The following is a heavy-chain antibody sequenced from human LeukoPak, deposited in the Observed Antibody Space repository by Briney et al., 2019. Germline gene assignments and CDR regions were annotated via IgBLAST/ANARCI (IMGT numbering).Heavy chain of an antibody. Sequence: ASVKVSCEASGYTFTSYGINWVRQALGQGLEWMGWISTYNGNTKYSQKLQGRVTMTTDTSTSTVYMELKSLRSDDTAVYYCTREGGYSSGWYDYWGQGTLVTVSS. D-gene: IGHD6-19*01. V-gene: IGHV1-18*01. CDR1: GYTFTSYG. CDR3: TREGGYSSGWYDY. CDR2: ISTYNGNT. J-gene: IGHJ4*02.